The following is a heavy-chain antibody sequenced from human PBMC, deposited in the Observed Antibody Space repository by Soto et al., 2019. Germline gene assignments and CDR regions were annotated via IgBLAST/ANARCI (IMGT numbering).Heavy chain of an antibody. J-gene: IGHJ4*02. D-gene: IGHD6-19*01. V-gene: IGHV1-18*04. CDR3: ARERLNTGWYGFDY. CDR1: GYTFANYD. Sequence: QVQLVQSGGEVKKPGASVKVSCKTSGYTFANYDFSWVRQAPGQGLEWMGWVSNKNGVTSYAEKFRDRVTITTDTSTSTVYMELRSPTSDDTAVYFCARERLNTGWYGFDYWGQGAQVTVSS. CDR2: VSNKNGVT.